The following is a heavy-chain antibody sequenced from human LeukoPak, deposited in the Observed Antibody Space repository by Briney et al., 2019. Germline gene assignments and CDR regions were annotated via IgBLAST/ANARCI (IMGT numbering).Heavy chain of an antibody. CDR3: AKGMSRLGYCSSTSCYTAGY. CDR1: GFTFSSYA. D-gene: IGHD2-2*02. CDR2: ISGSGGST. Sequence: PGGSLRLSCAASGFTFSSYAMSWVRQAPGKGLEWVSAISGSGGSTYYADSVKGRFTIPRDNSKNTLYLQMNSLGAEDTAVYYCAKGMSRLGYCSSTSCYTAGYWGQGTLVTVSS. J-gene: IGHJ4*02. V-gene: IGHV3-23*01.